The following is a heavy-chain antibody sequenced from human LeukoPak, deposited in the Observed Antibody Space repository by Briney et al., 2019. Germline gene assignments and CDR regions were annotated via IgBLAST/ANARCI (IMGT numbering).Heavy chain of an antibody. CDR1: GYSFTSYW. J-gene: IGHJ4*02. CDR2: IYPGDSDT. V-gene: IGHV5-51*01. CDR3: ARRRADDKTDY. Sequence: GESLKISCEASGYSFTSYWIGWVRQMPGKGLEWMGIIYPGDSDTRYSPSFQGQVTISADKSISTAYLQWSSLKASDTAIYYCARRRADDKTDYWGQGTLVTVSS. D-gene: IGHD3-9*01.